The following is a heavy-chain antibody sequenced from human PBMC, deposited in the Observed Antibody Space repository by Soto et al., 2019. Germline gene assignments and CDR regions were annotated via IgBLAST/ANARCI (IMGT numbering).Heavy chain of an antibody. CDR1: GFTFNTYS. Sequence: PGGSLRLSCAASGFTFNTYSMNWVRQPPGKGLEWISYISRSSSTTYYADSVKGRFTISRDFAEKSLYLQMNSLRVEDTDVYYCAREGTGTTSTHYRGQGTLVTVSS. J-gene: IGHJ4*02. CDR2: ISRSSSTT. D-gene: IGHD1-1*01. V-gene: IGHV3-48*04. CDR3: AREGTGTTSTHY.